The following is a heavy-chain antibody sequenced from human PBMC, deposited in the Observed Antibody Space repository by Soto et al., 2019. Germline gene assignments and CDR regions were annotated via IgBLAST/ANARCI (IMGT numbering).Heavy chain of an antibody. D-gene: IGHD3-10*01. CDR2: ISGSGGST. V-gene: IGHV3-23*01. CDR1: GFTFSSYA. Sequence: PGGSLRLSCAASGFTFSSYAMSWVRQAPGKGLEWVSAISGSGGSTYYADSVKGRFTISRDNSKNTLYLQMNSLRAEDTAVYYCAKDINGYYYGSGSYFSWGQGTLVTVSS. CDR3: AKDINGYYYGSGSYFS. J-gene: IGHJ5*02.